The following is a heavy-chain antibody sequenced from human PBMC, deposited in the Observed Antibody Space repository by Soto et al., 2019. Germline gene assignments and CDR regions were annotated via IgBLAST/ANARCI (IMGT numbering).Heavy chain of an antibody. CDR1: GYTFTTHG. D-gene: IGHD1-26*01. CDR3: ARDLGYGRSGTYYREWFDP. V-gene: IGHV1-18*01. J-gene: IGHJ5*02. Sequence: QVQLVQSGAEVKKPGASVKVSCKASGYTFTTHGISWVRQVPGQGLEWMGWVRGDNGHTNYAQRLQGRVTMTTDTSTNTAYMELRSLRSDDTAVYYCARDLGYGRSGTYYREWFDPWGQGTLVTVSS. CDR2: VRGDNGHT.